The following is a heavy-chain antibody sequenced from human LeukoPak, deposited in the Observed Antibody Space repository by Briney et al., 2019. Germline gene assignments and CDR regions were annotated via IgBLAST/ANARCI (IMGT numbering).Heavy chain of an antibody. CDR1: GYTFTSYG. J-gene: IGHJ6*03. CDR3: AAHPHCSSTSCYPYYYYYYMDV. CDR2: ISAYNGNT. D-gene: IGHD2-2*01. V-gene: IGHV1-18*01. Sequence: ASVKVSCKASGYTFTSYGISWVRQAPGQGLEWMGWISAYNGNTNYAQKLQGRVTMTTDTSTSTAYMELRSLRSDDTAVYYCAAHPHCSSTSCYPYYYYYYMDVWGKGTTVTASS.